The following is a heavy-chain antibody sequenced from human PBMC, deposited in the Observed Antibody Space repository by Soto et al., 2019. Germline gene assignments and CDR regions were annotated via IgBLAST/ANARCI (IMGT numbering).Heavy chain of an antibody. Sequence: QVQLVESGGGVVQPGRSLRLSCAASRFTFSNYGMHWVRQAPGKGLEWVAVIWYDGSNKYSADSVKGRFTISRDNSKNTLYLQMNSLRVEDTAVYYCARDLSSGGTNACDVWGQGTVVTVSS. J-gene: IGHJ3*01. D-gene: IGHD2-15*01. CDR2: IWYDGSNK. CDR3: ARDLSSGGTNACDV. V-gene: IGHV3-33*01. CDR1: RFTFSNYG.